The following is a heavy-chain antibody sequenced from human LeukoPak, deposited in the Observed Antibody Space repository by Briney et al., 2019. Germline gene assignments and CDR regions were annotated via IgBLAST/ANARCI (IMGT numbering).Heavy chain of an antibody. V-gene: IGHV1-2*02. CDR3: ARSQFRTTNSGAWGFQP. D-gene: IGHD3-16*01. CDR1: GYSLSDNY. CDR2: INPSNGET. Sequence: ASVTVSFKASGYSLSDNYLHWVRQAPGQRLQWMAWINPSNGETKFAPRFQGRVTMTRDTSINTAYMELSGLRPDDTAVYYCARSQFRTTNSGAWGFQPWGQGTLVTVSS. J-gene: IGHJ1*01.